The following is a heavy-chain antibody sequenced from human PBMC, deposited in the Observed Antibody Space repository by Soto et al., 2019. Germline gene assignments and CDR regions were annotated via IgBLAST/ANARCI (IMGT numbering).Heavy chain of an antibody. Sequence: QITLKESGPTLVKPTQTLTLTCTFSGFSLSTSGVDVGWIRQPPGKALEWLALIYWDDDKRYSPSLKSRLTITKDTPKNQVVITMTNMDPLDTATYYCAHRRPYSNSPEYFFDYWGQGTLVTVSS. CDR1: GFSLSTSGVD. J-gene: IGHJ4*02. D-gene: IGHD6-6*01. V-gene: IGHV2-5*02. CDR3: AHRRPYSNSPEYFFDY. CDR2: IYWDDDK.